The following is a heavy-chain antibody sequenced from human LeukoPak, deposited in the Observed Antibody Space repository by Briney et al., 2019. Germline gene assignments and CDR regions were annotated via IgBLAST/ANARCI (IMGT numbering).Heavy chain of an antibody. CDR2: FFSGGGT. CDR3: ARGGTTYSYYFDY. Sequence: GGSLRLSCAASEFTVSSNYMSWVRKAPGKGLEWVSVFFSGGGTYYADSVKGRFTISRDNSKNTLYLQMNSLRAEDTAVYYCARGGTTYSYYFDYWGQGTLVTVSS. D-gene: IGHD2/OR15-2a*01. J-gene: IGHJ4*02. CDR1: EFTVSSNY. V-gene: IGHV3-53*01.